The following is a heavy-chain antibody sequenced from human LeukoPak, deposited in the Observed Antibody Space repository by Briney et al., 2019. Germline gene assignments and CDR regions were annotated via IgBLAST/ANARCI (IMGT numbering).Heavy chain of an antibody. CDR1: GFTFSTYG. CDR2: ISYDGSNK. V-gene: IGHV3-30*03. CDR3: ARDYYENTGYPAPFAL. J-gene: IGHJ4*02. D-gene: IGHD3-22*01. Sequence: GGSLRLSCAASGFTFSTYGMSWVRQAPGKGLEWVAVISYDGSNKYYADSVKGRFAISRDNAKNSLYLQMNSLRAEDTAMYYCARDYYENTGYPAPFALWGQGTLVTVPS.